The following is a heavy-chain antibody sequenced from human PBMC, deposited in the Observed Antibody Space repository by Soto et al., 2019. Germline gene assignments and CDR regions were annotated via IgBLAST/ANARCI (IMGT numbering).Heavy chain of an antibody. CDR2: LIPIFGTA. Sequence: QVQLVQSGAEVKKPGSSVKVSCKASGGTFSSYAISWVRQAPGQGLEWMGELIPIFGTANYAQKFQGRVTITADESTSTAYMELSSLGSEDTAVYYSARDRGPGSGYYPYWFDPWGQGTLVTVSS. V-gene: IGHV1-69*12. J-gene: IGHJ5*02. CDR1: GGTFSSYA. D-gene: IGHD3-22*01. CDR3: ARDRGPGSGYYPYWFDP.